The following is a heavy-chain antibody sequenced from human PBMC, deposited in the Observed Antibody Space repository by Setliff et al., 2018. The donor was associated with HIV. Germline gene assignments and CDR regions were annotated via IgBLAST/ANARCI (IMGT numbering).Heavy chain of an antibody. J-gene: IGHJ4*02. D-gene: IGHD3-3*01. Sequence: SVKVSCKASGGTFNNFAFSWVRQAPGQGLEWVGGIIPIFNKVSYAQKFQGRITINADDSTNTAHMDLRSLGSEDTAIYFCAIRAWTTIIGVVVPSYFEFWGQGTLVTSPQ. V-gene: IGHV1-69*13. CDR3: AIRAWTTIIGVVVPSYFEF. CDR2: IIPIFNKV. CDR1: GGTFNNFA.